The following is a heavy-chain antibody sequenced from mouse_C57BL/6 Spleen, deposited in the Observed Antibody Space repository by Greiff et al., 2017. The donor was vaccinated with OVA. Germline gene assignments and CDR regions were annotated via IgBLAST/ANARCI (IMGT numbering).Heavy chain of an antibody. D-gene: IGHD2-3*01. CDR3: AREDGEFAY. J-gene: IGHJ3*01. V-gene: IGHV3-6*01. CDR2: ISYDGSN. CDR1: GYSITSGYY. Sequence: EVKLEESGPGLVKPSQSLSLTCSVTGYSITSGYYWNWIRQFPGNKLEWLGDISYDGSNNYNPSLKNRISITRDTSKNQCFLNLNSVTTDDTATYYCAREDGEFAYWGQGTLVTVSA.